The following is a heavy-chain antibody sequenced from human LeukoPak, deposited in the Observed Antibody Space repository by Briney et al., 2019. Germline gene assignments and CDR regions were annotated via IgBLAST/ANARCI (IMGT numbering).Heavy chain of an antibody. J-gene: IGHJ4*02. CDR3: ARAATSSVLYYFDY. CDR1: GFTFSSYA. D-gene: IGHD3-16*01. Sequence: PGGSLRISCVASGFTFSSYAMHWVRQAPGKGLEYVSAISSNGGSTYYANSVKGRFTISRDNSKNTLYLQMGSLRAEDMAVYYCARAATSSVLYYFDYWGQGTLVTVSS. CDR2: ISSNGGST. V-gene: IGHV3-64*01.